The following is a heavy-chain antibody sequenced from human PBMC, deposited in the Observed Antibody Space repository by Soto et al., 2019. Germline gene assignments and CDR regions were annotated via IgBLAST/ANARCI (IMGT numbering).Heavy chain of an antibody. CDR2: IYYSGST. D-gene: IGHD6-19*01. J-gene: IGHJ5*02. CDR3: ARSPTSGWYMGPGWFDP. Sequence: SETLSLTCTVSGGSIISYYWSWIRQPPGKGLEWIGYIYYSGSTNYNPSLKSRVTISVDTSKNQFSLKLSSVTAADTAVYYCARSPTSGWYMGPGWFDPWGQGTLVTVSS. V-gene: IGHV4-59*01. CDR1: GGSIISYY.